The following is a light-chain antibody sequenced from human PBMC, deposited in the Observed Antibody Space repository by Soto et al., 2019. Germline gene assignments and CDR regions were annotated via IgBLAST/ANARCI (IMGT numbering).Light chain of an antibody. CDR1: SSDVGGYNY. CDR3: CSFTRSITRYV. CDR2: DVS. V-gene: IGLV2-14*01. J-gene: IGLJ1*01. Sequence: QSVLTQPASVSGSPGQSIAISCTGTSSDVGGYNYVSWYQQHPGEVPKLIIYDVSKRPSGVSNRFSGSKPGNTASLTISGLQADDEADYYCCSFTRSITRYVFGTGNKVTVL.